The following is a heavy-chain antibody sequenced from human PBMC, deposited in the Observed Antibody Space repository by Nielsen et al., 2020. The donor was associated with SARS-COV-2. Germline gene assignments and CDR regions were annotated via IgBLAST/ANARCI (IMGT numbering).Heavy chain of an antibody. V-gene: IGHV3-33*01. CDR2: IWYDGSNK. Sequence: GESLKISCAASGFTFSSYGMHWVRQAPGKGLEWVAVIWYDGSNKYYADSVKGRFTISRDNSKNTLYLQMNSLRAEDTAVYYCARGMVRGVIMWDYYGMDVGGQGTTVTVSS. CDR3: ARGMVRGVIMWDYYGMDV. CDR1: GFTFSSYG. J-gene: IGHJ6*02. D-gene: IGHD3-10*01.